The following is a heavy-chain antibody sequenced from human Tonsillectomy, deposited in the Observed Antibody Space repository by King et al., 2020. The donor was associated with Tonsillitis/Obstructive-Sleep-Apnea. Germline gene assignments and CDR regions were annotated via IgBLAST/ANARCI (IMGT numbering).Heavy chain of an antibody. CDR2: INHSGST. D-gene: IGHD4-11*01. Sequence: VQLQQWGAGLLKPSETLSLTCAVYGGSFSGYYWSWIRQPPGKGPEWIGEINHSGSTNYNPSLKSRVTISVDTSKNQFSLKLSSVTAADTAVYYCARGEDSNYAGYWGQGTLVTVSS. CDR3: ARGEDSNYAGY. V-gene: IGHV4-34*01. CDR1: GGSFSGYY. J-gene: IGHJ4*02.